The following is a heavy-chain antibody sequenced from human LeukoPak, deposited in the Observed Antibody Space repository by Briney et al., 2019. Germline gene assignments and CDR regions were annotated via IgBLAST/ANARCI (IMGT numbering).Heavy chain of an antibody. CDR2: MKQDGSQK. Sequence: PGGSLRLSCAASGFTFSRFWMSWVRQAPGKGLEWVANMKQDGSQKYYVDSVKGRFTISRDNAKNSLYLEMNSLRAEDTAVYYCASSRDYGDHVAEGYWGQGTLVTVSS. CDR3: ASSRDYGDHVAEGY. J-gene: IGHJ4*02. CDR1: GFTFSRFW. D-gene: IGHD4-17*01. V-gene: IGHV3-7*01.